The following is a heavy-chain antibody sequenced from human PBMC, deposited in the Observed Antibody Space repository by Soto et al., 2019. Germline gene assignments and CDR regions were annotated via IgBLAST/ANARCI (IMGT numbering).Heavy chain of an antibody. D-gene: IGHD3-22*01. J-gene: IGHJ4*02. V-gene: IGHV4-30-2*01. CDR2: FYQSGST. CDR1: GGSISSCGYS. Sequence: SETLSLTCAVSGGSISSCGYSWSWIRQPPGKGLEWIGYFYQSGSTYYNPSLKSRVIISVDRSKNQFSLRLSSVTAADTAVYYCASFYDSTGYYFDYWGQGTLVTVSS. CDR3: ASFYDSTGYYFDY.